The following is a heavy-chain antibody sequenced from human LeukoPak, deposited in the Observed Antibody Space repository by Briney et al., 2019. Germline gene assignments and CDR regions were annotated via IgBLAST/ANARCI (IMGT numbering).Heavy chain of an antibody. CDR1: GFTFRAYW. Sequence: QPGGSLRLSCAASGFTFRAYWMHWVRQVPGKGLVWVSRINTGGSDTTYAASVKGRFTLYRYKAKTTLYLQMNSLRAEDTAVYYCARQDSASHSWGQGTLVTVPS. J-gene: IGHJ4*02. CDR2: INTGGSDT. D-gene: IGHD1-26*01. CDR3: ARQDSASHS. V-gene: IGHV3-74*01.